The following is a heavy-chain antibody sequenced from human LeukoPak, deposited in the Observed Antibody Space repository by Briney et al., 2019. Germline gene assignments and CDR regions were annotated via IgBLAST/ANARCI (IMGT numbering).Heavy chain of an antibody. D-gene: IGHD3-22*01. CDR3: ARGGLEYYYDSSGYYGPGYFDY. Sequence: PGGSLRLSCAASGFTVSSNYMSWVRQAPGKGLEWVSVIYSGGSTYYADSVKGRFTISRDNSKNTLYLQMNSLRAEDTAVYYCARGGLEYYYDSSGYYGPGYFDYWGQGTLVTVSS. CDR1: GFTVSSNY. CDR2: IYSGGST. J-gene: IGHJ4*02. V-gene: IGHV3-53*01.